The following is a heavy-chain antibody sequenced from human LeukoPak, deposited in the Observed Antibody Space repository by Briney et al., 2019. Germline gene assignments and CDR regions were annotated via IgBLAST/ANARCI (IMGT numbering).Heavy chain of an antibody. CDR3: ARDPTYCSSTSCYAGNPKRWFDP. Sequence: ASVKVSCKAAGYTVTSYAMKWVRQAPGQRLEWMGWINAGDGEIKYSQKFQDRVTITRDTSTSTDYMELRSLRSDDTAVYYCARDPTYCSSTSCYAGNPKRWFDPWGQGTLVTVSS. CDR1: GYTVTSYA. V-gene: IGHV1-3*01. CDR2: INAGDGEI. J-gene: IGHJ5*02. D-gene: IGHD2-2*01.